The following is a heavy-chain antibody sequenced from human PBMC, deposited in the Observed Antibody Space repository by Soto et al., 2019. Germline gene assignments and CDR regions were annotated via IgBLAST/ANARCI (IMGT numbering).Heavy chain of an antibody. CDR2: IDNSGTIK. CDR1: GFTFSDYY. V-gene: IGHV3-11*01. D-gene: IGHD2-15*01. J-gene: IGHJ4*02. CDR3: ARIEGDCSGGSCHSGAFDN. Sequence: PGGSLRLSCAASGFTFSDYYMTWIRQAPGKGLEWVSYIDNSGTIKYYADSVKGRFTISRDNTKNSLSLQMNSLGAEDTAIYYCARIEGDCSGGSCHSGAFDNWGQGAMVTVSS.